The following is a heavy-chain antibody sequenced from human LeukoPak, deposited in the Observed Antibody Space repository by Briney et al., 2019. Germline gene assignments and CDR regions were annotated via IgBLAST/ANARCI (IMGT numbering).Heavy chain of an antibody. CDR1: GYTFSDYY. CDR3: ARDGHDSSGYYNDY. J-gene: IGHJ4*02. CDR2: IKPNSGGT. Sequence: VSVKVSCKASGYTFSDYYIHWVRQAPGQGLEWMGWIKPNSGGTSYAQKFQGRVTMTRDTSMRTAYMELRTLRSDDTAVYYCARDGHDSSGYYNDYWGQGTLVTVSS. V-gene: IGHV1-2*02. D-gene: IGHD3-22*01.